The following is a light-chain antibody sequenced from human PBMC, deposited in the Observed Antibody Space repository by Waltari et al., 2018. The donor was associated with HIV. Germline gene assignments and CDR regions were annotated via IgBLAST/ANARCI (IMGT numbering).Light chain of an antibody. Sequence: SFELTQPPSVSVSPGQTASITCSGDKLGEKYSCWYQQNPCQSPELVIYEDTKRPSGIPERFSASNSGQTATLTISGTQAMDEADYYCQTWDSTTVVFGGGTKLTVL. CDR3: QTWDSTTVV. V-gene: IGLV3-1*01. CDR2: EDT. CDR1: KLGEKY. J-gene: IGLJ2*01.